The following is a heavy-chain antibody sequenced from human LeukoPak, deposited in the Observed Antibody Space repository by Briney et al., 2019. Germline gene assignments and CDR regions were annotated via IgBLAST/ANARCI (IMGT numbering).Heavy chain of an antibody. CDR2: IYYSGST. Sequence: SETLSLTCTVSGGSISSYYWSWIRQPPGKGLEWIGNIYYSGSTNYNPSLKSRVTISVDTSKNQFSLKLSSVTAADTAVYYCARISSGYSLGYFDYWGQGTPVTVSS. CDR1: GGSISSYY. D-gene: IGHD3-22*01. J-gene: IGHJ4*02. V-gene: IGHV4-59*01. CDR3: ARISSGYSLGYFDY.